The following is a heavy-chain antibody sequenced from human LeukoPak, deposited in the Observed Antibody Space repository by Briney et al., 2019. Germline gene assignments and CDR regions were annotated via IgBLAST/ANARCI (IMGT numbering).Heavy chain of an antibody. CDR2: INPSGGST. V-gene: IGHV1-46*03. CDR3: ARVARVGATVVYYFDY. CDR1: GYTFTSYY. J-gene: IGHJ4*02. D-gene: IGHD1-26*01. Sequence: ASVKVSCKASGYTFTSYYMHWVRQAPGQALEWMGIINPSGGSTSYAQKFQGRVTMTRDTSTSTVYMELSSLRSEDTAVYYCARVARVGATVVYYFDYWGQGTLVTVSS.